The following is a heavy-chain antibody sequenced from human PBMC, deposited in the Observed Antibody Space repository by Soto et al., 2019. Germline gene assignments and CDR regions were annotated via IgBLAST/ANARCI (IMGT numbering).Heavy chain of an antibody. CDR1: GFTFRIYA. CDR3: ARGDREDIAVVVGARPGEYGVDV. Sequence: QVHLVESGGGVVQPGRSLRLSCAASGFTFRIYAMHWVRQAPGKGLECVAVISYDGSNKFYRDSVKGRFTISRDNSKNPLYLHINSLRYEDTAVYYCARGDREDIAVVVGARPGEYGVDVWGQGTTVTVSS. CDR2: ISYDGSNK. V-gene: IGHV3-30-3*01. D-gene: IGHD2-15*01. J-gene: IGHJ6*02.